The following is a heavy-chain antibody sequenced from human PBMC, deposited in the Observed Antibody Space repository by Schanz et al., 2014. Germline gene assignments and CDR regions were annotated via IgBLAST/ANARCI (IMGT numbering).Heavy chain of an antibody. CDR3: VRDELLWFGEVLSLDY. J-gene: IGHJ4*02. Sequence: EMQLLESGGGLAQPGGSLRLSCAASGFTFTNYAMSWVRQAPGKGLEWVSLISDSGDTAYYADSVKGRFTISRDNSNKTVDLQMNSLRAEDTALYYCVRDELLWFGEVLSLDYWGQGALVAVSS. CDR1: GFTFTNYA. CDR2: ISDSGDTA. D-gene: IGHD3-10*01. V-gene: IGHV3-23*01.